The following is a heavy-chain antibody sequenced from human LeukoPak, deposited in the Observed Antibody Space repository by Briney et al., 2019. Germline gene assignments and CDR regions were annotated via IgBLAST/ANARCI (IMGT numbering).Heavy chain of an antibody. CDR1: GFTFSSYS. Sequence: GGSLRLSCAASGFTFSSYSMNWVRQAPGKGLEWVSSISSSSSYIYYADSVKGRFTISRDNAKNSLYLEMNSLRAEDTAVYYCAREVRGFYYFDYWGRGMLVTVS. CDR2: ISSSSSYI. J-gene: IGHJ4*02. CDR3: AREVRGFYYFDY. D-gene: IGHD5-12*01. V-gene: IGHV3-21*04.